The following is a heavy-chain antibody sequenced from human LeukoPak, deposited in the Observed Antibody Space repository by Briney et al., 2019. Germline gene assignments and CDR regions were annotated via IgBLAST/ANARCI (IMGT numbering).Heavy chain of an antibody. CDR1: GFTFSSYW. D-gene: IGHD1-26*01. J-gene: IGHJ4*02. Sequence: GGSLRLSCAASGFTFSSYWMSWVRQAPGKGLEWVANIKQDGSEKYYVDSVKGRFTISRDNAKNSLYLQMNSLRAEDTAVYYCAREEWELLDYFDYWGQGTLVTVSS. CDR2: IKQDGSEK. V-gene: IGHV3-7*01. CDR3: AREEWELLDYFDY.